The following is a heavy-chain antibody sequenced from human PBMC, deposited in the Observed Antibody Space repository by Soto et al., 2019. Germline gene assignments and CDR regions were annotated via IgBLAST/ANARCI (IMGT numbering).Heavy chain of an antibody. CDR3: AKAGGYYGSGSYSVGENYYGMDV. CDR2: ISYDGSNK. J-gene: IGHJ6*02. Sequence: QVQLVESGGGVVQTGRSLRLSCAASGFTFSSYGMHWVRQAPGKGLEWVAVISYDGSNKYYADSVKGRFTISRDNSKNTLYVQMDSLRAEHTAVYYCAKAGGYYGSGSYSVGENYYGMDVWGQGTTVTVSS. CDR1: GFTFSSYG. V-gene: IGHV3-30*18. D-gene: IGHD3-10*01.